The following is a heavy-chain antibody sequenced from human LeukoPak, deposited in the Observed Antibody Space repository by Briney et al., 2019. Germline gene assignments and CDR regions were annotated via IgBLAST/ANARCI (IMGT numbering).Heavy chain of an antibody. CDR3: AKETHDYGGDIGVY. Sequence: PGGSLRLSCGASGFTFSSYAMSWVRQAPGKGLEWVSAISGSDGRTYYADSVKGRFTISRDNSKNTLYLQMNSLRAEDTAVYYCAKETHDYGGDIGVYWGQEPWSPSPQ. CDR2: ISGSDGRT. D-gene: IGHD4-23*01. CDR1: GFTFSSYA. V-gene: IGHV3-23*01. J-gene: IGHJ4*01.